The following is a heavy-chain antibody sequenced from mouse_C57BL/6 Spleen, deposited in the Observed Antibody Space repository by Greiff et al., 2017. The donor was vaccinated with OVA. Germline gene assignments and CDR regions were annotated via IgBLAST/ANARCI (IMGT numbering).Heavy chain of an antibody. Sequence: VQLKESGGDLVKPGGSLKLSCAASGFTFSSYGMSWVRQTPDKRLEWVATISSGGSYTYYPDSVKGRFTISRDNATNTLYLQMSSLKSEDTAMYYCARPYYGSSYPYYCDYWGQGTTLTVSS. V-gene: IGHV5-6*01. D-gene: IGHD1-1*01. CDR3: ARPYYGSSYPYYCDY. CDR2: ISSGGSYT. CDR1: GFTFSSYG. J-gene: IGHJ2*01.